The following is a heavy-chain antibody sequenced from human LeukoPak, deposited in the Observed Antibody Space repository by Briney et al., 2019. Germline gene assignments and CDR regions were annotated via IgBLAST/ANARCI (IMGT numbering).Heavy chain of an antibody. CDR3: ARGSTWSDY. D-gene: IGHD6-13*01. Sequence: PSETLSLTCAVSGGSINSTKWWTWVRQPSGKGLEWIGEIYHSGGTNYNPSLKSRVTISADKSRNQFSLKLYSVTAADTAVYYCARGSTWSDYWGQGTLVTVSS. CDR1: GGSINSTKW. CDR2: IYHSGGT. V-gene: IGHV4-4*02. J-gene: IGHJ4*02.